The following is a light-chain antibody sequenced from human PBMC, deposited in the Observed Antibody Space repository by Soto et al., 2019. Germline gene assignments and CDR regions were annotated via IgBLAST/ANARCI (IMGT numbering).Light chain of an antibody. V-gene: IGLV2-14*01. Sequence: QSVLTQPASVSGSPGRSITISCTGTSSDVGAYNYVSWYQQYPGKAPKLMIYDVSNRPSGVSNRFSGSKSGNTASLTISGLQAEDEADYYCSSYTSSSPPLFGGGTKLTVL. CDR2: DVS. CDR3: SSYTSSSPPL. J-gene: IGLJ3*02. CDR1: SSDVGAYNY.